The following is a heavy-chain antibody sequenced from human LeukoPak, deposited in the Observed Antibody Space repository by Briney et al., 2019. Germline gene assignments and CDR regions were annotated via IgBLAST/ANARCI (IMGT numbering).Heavy chain of an antibody. CDR2: INPNGGRT. Sequence: GASVKVSCKTSGYTFTRHSMHWVRQAPGQGLEWMGIINPNGGRTTYAQKIQGRVTMTRDMSTGTMYMEMSSLRSEDTAVYYCARDNNGWAWDYWGQGTLVTAPS. D-gene: IGHD6-19*01. CDR1: GYTFTRHS. V-gene: IGHV1-46*01. J-gene: IGHJ4*02. CDR3: ARDNNGWAWDY.